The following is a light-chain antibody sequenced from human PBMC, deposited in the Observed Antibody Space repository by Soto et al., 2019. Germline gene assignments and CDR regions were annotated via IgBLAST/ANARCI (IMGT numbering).Light chain of an antibody. V-gene: IGKV3-11*01. CDR1: QSVRTS. CDR3: QHRSNWPPLT. J-gene: IGKJ4*01. Sequence: EIMLSQSPAVLSLSPGERATLSCRASQSVRTSLAWYQQKPGQPPRLLIYDASNRATGIPARFSGSGSGTDFTLTISSLEPEDVAVYFCQHRSNWPPLTFGGGTKVQI. CDR2: DAS.